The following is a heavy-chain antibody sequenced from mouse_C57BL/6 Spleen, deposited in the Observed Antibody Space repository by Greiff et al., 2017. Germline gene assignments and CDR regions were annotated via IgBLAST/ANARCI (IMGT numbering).Heavy chain of an antibody. CDR1: GFNIKDYY. D-gene: IGHD2-1*01. J-gene: IGHJ3*01. V-gene: IGHV14-2*01. CDR2: IDAEDGET. CDR3: SSPSGNGNYRSWFAY. Sequence: VQLQQSGAELVKPGASVKLSCTASGFNIKDYYMPWVKQRTEQGLEWIGRIDAEDGETKYAPKFQGKATITADTSYNTAYLQLSSLTSEDTAGYYCSSPSGNGNYRSWFAYWGQGTLVTVSA.